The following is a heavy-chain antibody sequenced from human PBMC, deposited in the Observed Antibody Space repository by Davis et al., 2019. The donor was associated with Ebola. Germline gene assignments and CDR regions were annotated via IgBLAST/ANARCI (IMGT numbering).Heavy chain of an antibody. CDR3: ARHRWLQFRGRFDP. J-gene: IGHJ5*02. D-gene: IGHD5-24*01. V-gene: IGHV4-34*01. CDR2: INHSGST. CDR1: GGSFSNYY. Sequence: SQTLSLTCAVYGGSFSNYYWSWIRQPPGKGLEWIGEINHSGSTNYNPSLKSRVTISVDTSKNQFSLKLSSVTAADTAVYYCARHRWLQFRGRFDPWGQGTLVTVSS.